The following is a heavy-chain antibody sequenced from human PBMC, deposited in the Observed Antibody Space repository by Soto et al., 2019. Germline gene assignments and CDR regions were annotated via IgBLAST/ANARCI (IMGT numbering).Heavy chain of an antibody. Sequence: EVQLVDSVGGLVQPGRSLRLSCAASGFTFDSYAMHWVRQAPGKGLEWVSSISWNSGTKGYADSVKGRFTISRDNAKNCLYLQMDSLRAEDTALYYCAKELGGYSYGYELDYWGQGTLVTVSS. CDR3: AKELGGYSYGYELDY. V-gene: IGHV3-9*01. D-gene: IGHD5-18*01. CDR1: GFTFDSYA. J-gene: IGHJ4*02. CDR2: ISWNSGTK.